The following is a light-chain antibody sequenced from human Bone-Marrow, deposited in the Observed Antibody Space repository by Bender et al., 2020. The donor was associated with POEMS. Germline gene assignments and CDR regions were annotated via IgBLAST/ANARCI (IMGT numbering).Light chain of an antibody. V-gene: IGLV3-21*02. CDR2: DDD. Sequence: SYVLTQPPSVSVAPGQTARITCGGNNIGSTSVHWYQQKPGQAPVLVVYDDDDRPSGIPERFSGSNSGNTATLTISRVEAGDEADYYCQVWDGSGDHPGVVFGGGTRLTVL. CDR1: NIGSTS. J-gene: IGLJ3*02. CDR3: QVWDGSGDHPGVV.